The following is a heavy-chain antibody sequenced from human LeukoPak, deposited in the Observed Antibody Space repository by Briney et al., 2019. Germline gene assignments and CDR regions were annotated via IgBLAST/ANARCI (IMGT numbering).Heavy chain of an antibody. CDR1: GGSFSGYY. J-gene: IGHJ2*01. Sequence: SETLSLTCAVYGGSFSGYYWSWIRQPPGKGLEWIWEINHSGSTNYNPSLKSRATISVDTSKDQFSLKLSSVTAADTAVYYCARVRGGIRYFDLWDRGNLVTVSS. CDR2: INHSGST. D-gene: IGHD3-16*01. V-gene: IGHV4-34*01. CDR3: ARVRGGIRYFDL.